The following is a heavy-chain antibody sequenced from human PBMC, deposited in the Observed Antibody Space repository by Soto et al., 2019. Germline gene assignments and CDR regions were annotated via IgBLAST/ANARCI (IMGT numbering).Heavy chain of an antibody. CDR1: GYTFTGYQ. CDR3: ARDANYAYVSYYSDY. J-gene: IGHJ4*02. D-gene: IGHD2-21*01. CDR2: INPNSGGT. Sequence: AAVKVSCKASGYTFTGYQMHWVRQAPGQGLEWLGWINPNSGGTNYAQKFQGRVTMTRDTSISTAYMEVSRLRSDDTAVYFCARDANYAYVSYYSDYWGQGALVTVS. V-gene: IGHV1-2*02.